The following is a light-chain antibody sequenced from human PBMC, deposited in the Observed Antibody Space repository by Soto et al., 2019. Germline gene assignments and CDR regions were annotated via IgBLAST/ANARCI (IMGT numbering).Light chain of an antibody. CDR3: HQYSSAPYT. J-gene: IGKJ2*01. CDR2: GAS. V-gene: IGKV3-20*01. Sequence: EIVLTQSPGTLSLSPGETATLSCRASQTIGNIFLFWYQQKPGQAPRLLIYGASSRATGIPDRFSGSGSGTDFPLTINSLEPEDFAVYYCHQYSSAPYTFGQGTNLEIK. CDR1: QTIGNIF.